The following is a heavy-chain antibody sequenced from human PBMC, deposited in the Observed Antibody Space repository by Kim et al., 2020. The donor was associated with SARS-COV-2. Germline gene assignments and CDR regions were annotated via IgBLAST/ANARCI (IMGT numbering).Heavy chain of an antibody. J-gene: IGHJ4*02. CDR3: ARSNSNSYYVSFDF. V-gene: IGHV5-51*01. CDR2: IYPGDSDT. D-gene: IGHD3-22*01. CDR1: GYTFSSYW. Sequence: GESLKISCKASGYTFSSYWIAWVRQVPGKGLEWMGIIYPGDSDTRYGPSFQGQVSISADKSISTAYLQWNSLKASDTAIYYCARSNSNSYYVSFDFWGQGSLVTVSS.